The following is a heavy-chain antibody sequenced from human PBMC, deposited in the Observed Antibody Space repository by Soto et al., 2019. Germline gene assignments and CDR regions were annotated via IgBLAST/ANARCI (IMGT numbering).Heavy chain of an antibody. CDR1: GDSIGSSTNY. CDR2: IYHSGNP. Sequence: SETLSLTCSVSGDSIGSSTNYWGWIRQPPGKGLEWIGTIYHSGNPYYNPTLKSRVAISVDMSKNQFSLRLNSVTAADTAVYYCARHEWLQLWLVTEYWGQGALVTVSS. D-gene: IGHD5-18*01. CDR3: ARHEWLQLWLVTEY. J-gene: IGHJ4*02. V-gene: IGHV4-39*01.